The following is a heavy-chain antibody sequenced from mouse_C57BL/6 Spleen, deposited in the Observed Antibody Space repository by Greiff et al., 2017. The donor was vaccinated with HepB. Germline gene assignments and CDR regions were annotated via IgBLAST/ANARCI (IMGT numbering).Heavy chain of an antibody. V-gene: IGHV5-9-1*02. CDR2: ISSGGDYI. CDR3: TRDSGFSYFDY. Sequence: EVKVVESGEGLVKPGGSLKLSCAASGFTFSSYAMSWVRQTPEKRLEWVAYISSGGDYIYYADTVKGRFTISRDNARNTLYLQMSSLKSEDTAMYYCTRDSGFSYFDYWGQGTTLTVSS. J-gene: IGHJ2*01. CDR1: GFTFSSYA. D-gene: IGHD4-1*01.